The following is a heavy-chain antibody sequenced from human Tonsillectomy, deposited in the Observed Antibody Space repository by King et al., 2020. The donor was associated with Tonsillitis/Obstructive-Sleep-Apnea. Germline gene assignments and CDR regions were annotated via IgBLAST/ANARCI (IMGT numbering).Heavy chain of an antibody. Sequence: VQLVESGGGLVQPGGSLKLSCAASGFTFSGSAMHWVRQASGKGLEWVGRIRSKANNYATAYAASVKGRFTISRDDSKNTAYLQMNSLKTEDTAVYYCTRRRLTGFDAFDIWGQGTMVTVSS. CDR2: IRSKANNYAT. J-gene: IGHJ3*02. CDR3: TRRRLTGFDAFDI. CDR1: GFTFSGSA. D-gene: IGHD7-27*01. V-gene: IGHV3-73*01.